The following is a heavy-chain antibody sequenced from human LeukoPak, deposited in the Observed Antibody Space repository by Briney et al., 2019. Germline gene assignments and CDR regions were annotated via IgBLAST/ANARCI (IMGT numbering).Heavy chain of an antibody. D-gene: IGHD6-19*01. CDR2: ISGFEGNT. V-gene: IGHV1-18*01. Sequence: ASVKVSCKASGYNFRSHGISWVRQAPGQGLEWMGWISGFEGNTNYAQSFQGRVTMTIDTSTNTTYMELSSLRSDDTAVYYCAKDSREAVAGRGRWSDPWGQGTLVTVSS. J-gene: IGHJ5*02. CDR3: AKDSREAVAGRGRWSDP. CDR1: GYNFRSHG.